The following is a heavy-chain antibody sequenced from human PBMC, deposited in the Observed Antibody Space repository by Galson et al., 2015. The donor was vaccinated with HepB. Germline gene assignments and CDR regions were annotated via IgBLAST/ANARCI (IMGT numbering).Heavy chain of an antibody. CDR2: ISYDESNK. CDR3: ARDSGERTNDI. Sequence: SLRLSCAAFGFTFNSHAMYWVRQAPGKGLECVAVISYDESNKYYADSVKGRFSISRDNSKNTVSLQMNSLRVEDTAMYYCARDSGERTNDIWGQGTLVTVSS. V-gene: IGHV3-30-3*01. J-gene: IGHJ3*02. CDR1: GFTFNSHA. D-gene: IGHD1-26*01.